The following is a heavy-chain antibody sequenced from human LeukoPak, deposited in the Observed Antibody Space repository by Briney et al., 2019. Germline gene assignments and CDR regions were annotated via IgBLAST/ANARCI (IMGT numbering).Heavy chain of an antibody. V-gene: IGHV3-20*04. Sequence: GGSLRLSCAASGFTFDDYGMSWVRQAPGKGLEWVSGINWNGGRTGYADSVKGRFTISRDNAKNSLYLQMNSLRAGDTALYYCASNYGSGSYYNGIDYWGQGTLATVSS. CDR3: ASNYGSGSYYNGIDY. J-gene: IGHJ4*02. CDR2: INWNGGRT. D-gene: IGHD3-10*01. CDR1: GFTFDDYG.